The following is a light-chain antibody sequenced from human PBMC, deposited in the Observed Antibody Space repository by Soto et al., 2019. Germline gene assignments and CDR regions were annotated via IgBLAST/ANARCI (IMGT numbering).Light chain of an antibody. CDR3: QQYNNWPWT. CDR2: GAS. Sequence: EIVMTQSPAALSVSPGRRATLSCRASQSISGTLAWYQQKPGQAPRLLIYGASTRATSFPARFSGSGSGTDFTLTISSLQSEDFAVYYCQQYNNWPWTFGQGTKVDIK. V-gene: IGKV3-15*01. J-gene: IGKJ1*01. CDR1: QSISGT.